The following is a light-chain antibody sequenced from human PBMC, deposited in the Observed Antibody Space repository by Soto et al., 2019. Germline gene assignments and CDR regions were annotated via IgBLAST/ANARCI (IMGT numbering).Light chain of an antibody. CDR1: QGISSY. J-gene: IGKJ3*01. Sequence: IQLTQSPSSLSASVGDTVTITCRASQGISSYLAWYQQKPWKAPKLLISAASTLQSGVPSRFSGSGSGTAFTLTISSLQPADFATYYCHQLNSYPRTFGPGTKVDI. CDR2: AAS. V-gene: IGKV1-9*01. CDR3: HQLNSYPRT.